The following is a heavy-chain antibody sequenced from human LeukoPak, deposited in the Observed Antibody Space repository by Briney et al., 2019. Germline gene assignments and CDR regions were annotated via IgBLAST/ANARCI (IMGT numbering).Heavy chain of an antibody. CDR2: ISWNSGSV. D-gene: IGHD3-10*02. Sequence: GRSLRLSCVASGFKFDDYPMHWVRQAPGKGLEWVSAISWNSGSVGYADSVKGRFTISRDNAKNSLYLQMNSLRAEDTAVYYCAELGITMIGGVWGKGTTVTISS. V-gene: IGHV3-9*01. CDR3: AELGITMIGGV. CDR1: GFKFDDYP. J-gene: IGHJ6*04.